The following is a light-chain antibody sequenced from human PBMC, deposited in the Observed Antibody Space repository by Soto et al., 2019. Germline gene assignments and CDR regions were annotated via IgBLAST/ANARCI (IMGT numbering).Light chain of an antibody. CDR1: QDIRTE. CDR2: GAF. V-gene: IGKV1-6*01. CDR3: LQDFKYPRT. J-gene: IGKJ1*01. Sequence: AIQMTQSPSSLSVSVGDRVTITCRASQDIRTELGWYQQKPGKAPRLLFYGAFSLQSGVPSRFSGSGSGTDFTLTISSLQPDDFATYYCLQDFKYPRTFGQGTKVEV.